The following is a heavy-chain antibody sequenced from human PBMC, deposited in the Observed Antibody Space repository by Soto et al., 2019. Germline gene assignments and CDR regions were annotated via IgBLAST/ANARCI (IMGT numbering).Heavy chain of an antibody. CDR2: IYYSGST. CDR3: VRAPLRGMVRGDYFEE. CDR1: GGSISSGGYY. Sequence: QVQLQESGPGLVKPSQTLSLTCTVSGGSISSGGYYWSWIRQHPGKGLEWIGYIYYSGSTYYNPSLKSRVTIAVDTSKNQFSLKLSSVTAAVTAVHYCVRAPLRGMVRGDYFEEWGQGTLVTVSS. V-gene: IGHV4-31*03. D-gene: IGHD3-10*01. J-gene: IGHJ4*02.